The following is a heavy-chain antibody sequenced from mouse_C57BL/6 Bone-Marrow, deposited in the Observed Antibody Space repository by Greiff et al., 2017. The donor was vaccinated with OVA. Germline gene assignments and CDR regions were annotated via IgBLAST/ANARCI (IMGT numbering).Heavy chain of an antibody. CDR2: ISDGGSYT. CDR3: AREGLTVVFDY. CDR1: GFTFSSYA. J-gene: IGHJ2*01. Sequence: EVHLVESGGGLVKPGGSLKLSCAASGFTFSSYALSWVRPTPEKRLEWVATISDGGSYTYYPDNVKRRFPISRDTAKNNLYLQMGHLKSEETAMYDCAREGLTVVFDYWGQGTTLTVSS. V-gene: IGHV5-4*01. D-gene: IGHD1-1*01.